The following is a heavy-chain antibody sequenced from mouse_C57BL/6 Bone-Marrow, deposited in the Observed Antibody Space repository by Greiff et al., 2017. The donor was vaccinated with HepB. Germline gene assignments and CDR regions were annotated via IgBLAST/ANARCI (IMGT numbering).Heavy chain of an antibody. D-gene: IGHD1-1*01. CDR2: IDPSDSYT. J-gene: IGHJ2*01. CDR1: GYTFTSYW. Sequence: VQLQQPGAELVRPGTSVKLSCKASGYTFTSYWMHWVKQRPGQGLEWIGVIDPSDSYTNYNQKFKGKATLTVDTSSSTAYMQLSSLTSEDYAVYYCAREATTVVASTGFDYWGQGTTLTVSS. CDR3: AREATTVVASTGFDY. V-gene: IGHV1-59*01.